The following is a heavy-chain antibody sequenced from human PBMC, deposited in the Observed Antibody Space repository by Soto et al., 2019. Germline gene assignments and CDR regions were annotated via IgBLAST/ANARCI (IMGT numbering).Heavy chain of an antibody. J-gene: IGHJ4*02. Sequence: PGGSLRLSCAASGFTFSSYAMSWVRQAPGKGLEWVSAISGSGGSTYYADSVKGRFTISRDNSKNTLYLQMNSLRAEDTAVYYCAKGPYYDSSGYTYYFDYWGQGTLVTVSS. D-gene: IGHD3-22*01. CDR2: ISGSGGST. V-gene: IGHV3-23*01. CDR1: GFTFSSYA. CDR3: AKGPYYDSSGYTYYFDY.